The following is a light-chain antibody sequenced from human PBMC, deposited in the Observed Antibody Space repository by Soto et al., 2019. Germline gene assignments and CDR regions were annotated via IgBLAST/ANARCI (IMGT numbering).Light chain of an antibody. Sequence: EIVLTQSPGTLSLSPGERATLSCRASQSVSSSNLAWYQQKPGQAPGLLIYGASSRATGIPDRFSGSGSGKEFTLTISRLEPEDFAVYYCQQYGRLPFTFGQGTRLEIK. CDR3: QQYGRLPFT. CDR1: QSVSSSN. CDR2: GAS. J-gene: IGKJ5*01. V-gene: IGKV3-20*01.